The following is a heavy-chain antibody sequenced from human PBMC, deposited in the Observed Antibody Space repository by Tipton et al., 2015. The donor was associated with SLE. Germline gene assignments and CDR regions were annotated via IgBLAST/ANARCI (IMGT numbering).Heavy chain of an antibody. V-gene: IGHV4-4*02. J-gene: IGHJ6*04. CDR2: IYYSGNT. Sequence: TLSLTCAVSGGSINSYNWWTWVRQPPGKGLEWIGEIYYSGNTYYNPSLGSRLTISVDTSKDQFSLRLTSVTAADTAVYYCARATDWNLSPDVWGKGTTVTVSS. D-gene: IGHD1-7*01. CDR1: GGSINSYNW. CDR3: ARATDWNLSPDV.